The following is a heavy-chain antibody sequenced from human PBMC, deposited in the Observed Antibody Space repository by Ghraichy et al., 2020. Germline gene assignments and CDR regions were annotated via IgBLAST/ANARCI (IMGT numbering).Heavy chain of an antibody. D-gene: IGHD6-19*01. J-gene: IGHJ4*02. CDR1: GGSISSSSYY. CDR2: IYYSGST. CDR3: ARQTGYSSGGTVDY. V-gene: IGHV4-39*01. Sequence: SQTLSLTCTVSGGSISSSSYYWGWIRQPPGKGLEWIGSIYYSGSTYYNPSLKSRVTISVDTSKNQFSLKLSSVTAADTAVYYCARQTGYSSGGTVDYWGQGTLVTVSS.